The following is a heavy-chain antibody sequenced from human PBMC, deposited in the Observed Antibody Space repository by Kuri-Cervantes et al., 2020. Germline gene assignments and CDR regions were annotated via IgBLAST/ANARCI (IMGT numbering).Heavy chain of an antibody. J-gene: IGHJ6*03. CDR1: GYTFTSYD. Sequence: ASVKVSCKASGYTFTSYDINWVRQATGQGLEWMGWMNPNSGNTGYAQKFQGRVTITADKSTSTAYMELSSLRSEDTAVYYCARYQVAARPPYYYMDVWGKGTTVTVSS. CDR2: MNPNSGNT. V-gene: IGHV1-8*03. D-gene: IGHD6-6*01. CDR3: ARYQVAARPPYYYMDV.